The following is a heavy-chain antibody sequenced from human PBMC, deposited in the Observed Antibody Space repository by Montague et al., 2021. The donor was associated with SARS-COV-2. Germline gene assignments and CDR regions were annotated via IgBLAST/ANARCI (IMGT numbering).Heavy chain of an antibody. CDR1: GGSVSSGSYY. J-gene: IGHJ6*02. CDR2: IYYSGNT. D-gene: IGHD3-3*01. CDR3: ARDPWRITFIGVVTRYGMDV. V-gene: IGHV4-61*01. Sequence: SETLSLTCTVSGGSVSSGSYYWSWIRQPPGKGLEWIGYIYYSGNTNYNPSLKSRVTISVDTSKNQFSLKLSSVTAADTAVYYCARDPWRITFIGVVTRYGMDVWGQGTTVTVSS.